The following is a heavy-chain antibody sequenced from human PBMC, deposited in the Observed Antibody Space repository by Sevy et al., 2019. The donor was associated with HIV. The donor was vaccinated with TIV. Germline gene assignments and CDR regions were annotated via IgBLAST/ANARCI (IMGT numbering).Heavy chain of an antibody. CDR2: ISSSSNYI. V-gene: IGHV3-21*01. CDR3: ARDYRSSWSN. Sequence: GGSLRLSCAASGFTFSSYSMNWVRQAPGKGLEWVSSISSSSNYIHYADSVKGRFTISRDNAKNSLSLQMNSLRAEDTAVYYCARDYRSSWSNWGQGTLVTVSS. J-gene: IGHJ4*02. D-gene: IGHD6-13*01. CDR1: GFTFSSYS.